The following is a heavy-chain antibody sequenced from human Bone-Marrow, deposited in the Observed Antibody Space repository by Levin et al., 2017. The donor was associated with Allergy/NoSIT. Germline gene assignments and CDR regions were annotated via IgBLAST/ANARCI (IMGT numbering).Heavy chain of an antibody. CDR2: MHYSGSI. V-gene: IGHV4-39*01. CDR1: GGAVSSNHYY. J-gene: IGHJ5*02. Sequence: KASETLSLTCNVSGGAVSSNHYYWGWIRQPPGKGLEWIGSMHYSGSIYYNPSLKSRVTLSMDTSKNQFSLKLNSMTAADTAVYYCKAEIVVVPATGDWFDPWGQGTLVTVSS. CDR3: KAEIVVVPATGDWFDP. D-gene: IGHD2-21*02.